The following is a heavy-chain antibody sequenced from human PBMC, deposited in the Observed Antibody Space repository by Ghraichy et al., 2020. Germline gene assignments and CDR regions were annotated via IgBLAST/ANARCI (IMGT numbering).Heavy chain of an antibody. J-gene: IGHJ4*02. CDR2: FDPEDGET. Sequence: ASVKVSCKVSGYTLTELSMHWVRQAPGKGLEWMGGFDPEDGETIYAQKFQGRVTMTEDTSTDTAYMELSSLRSEDTAVYYCATDLRGSFSFDYWGQGTLVTVSS. D-gene: IGHD1-26*01. V-gene: IGHV1-24*01. CDR1: GYTLTELS. CDR3: ATDLRGSFSFDY.